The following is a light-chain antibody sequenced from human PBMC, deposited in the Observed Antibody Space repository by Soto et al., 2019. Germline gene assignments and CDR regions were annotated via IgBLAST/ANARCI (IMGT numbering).Light chain of an antibody. CDR1: SSNIGTNY. CDR3: AAWDDSVSGPV. J-gene: IGLJ2*01. CDR2: STD. Sequence: FVLTQSPSASGTPGQRVPVSCSGSSSNIGTNYVYWYQQLPGTAPKVLIYSTDKRPSGVPDRFSGSKSGTSASLAISGLRSEDEADYYCAAWDDSVSGPVFGGGTKVTVL. V-gene: IGLV1-47*01.